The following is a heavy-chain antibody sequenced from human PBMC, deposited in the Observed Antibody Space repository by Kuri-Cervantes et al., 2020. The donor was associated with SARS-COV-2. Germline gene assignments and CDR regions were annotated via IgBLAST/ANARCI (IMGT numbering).Heavy chain of an antibody. CDR1: GGTFSSYA. Sequence: SVKVSCKASGGTFSSYAISWVRQAPGQGLEWMGGIIPIFGTANYAQKFQGRVTITTDESTSTAYMELSSLRSEDTAVYYCARSDFWSGYLYSSVDYWGQGTLVTVSS. V-gene: IGHV1-69*05. D-gene: IGHD3-3*01. J-gene: IGHJ4*02. CDR3: ARSDFWSGYLYSSVDY. CDR2: IIPIFGTA.